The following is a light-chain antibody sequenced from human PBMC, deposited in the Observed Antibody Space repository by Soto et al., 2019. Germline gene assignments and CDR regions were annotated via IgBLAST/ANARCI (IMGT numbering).Light chain of an antibody. J-gene: IGLJ1*01. Sequence: QSALTQTASVSGSPGQSITISCTGTRSDVGGYNFVSWYQQFPGKAPKLMIYEVRNRPSGISNRFSGSKSGNTASLTISGLQAEDEADYYCSSYTSSATLEVFGTGTKLTVL. CDR3: SSYTSSATLEV. V-gene: IGLV2-14*01. CDR2: EVR. CDR1: RSDVGGYNF.